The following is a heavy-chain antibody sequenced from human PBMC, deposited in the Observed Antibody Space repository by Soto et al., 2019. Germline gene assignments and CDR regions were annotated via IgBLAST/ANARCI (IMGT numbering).Heavy chain of an antibody. CDR1: GGTFSSYA. CDR3: AREGAPYYYDSSGMTHYYYYGMDV. CDR2: IIPIFGTA. V-gene: IGHV1-69*01. J-gene: IGHJ6*02. Sequence: QVQLVQSGAEVKKPGSSVKVSCKASGGTFSSYAISWVRQAPGQGLEWMGGIIPIFGTANYAQKFQGRVTITADESTSTAYMELSSLRSEDTAVYYCAREGAPYYYDSSGMTHYYYYGMDVWGQGTTVTVSS. D-gene: IGHD3-22*01.